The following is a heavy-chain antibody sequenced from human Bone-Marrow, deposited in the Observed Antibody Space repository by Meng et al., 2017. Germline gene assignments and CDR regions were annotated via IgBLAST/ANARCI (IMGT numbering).Heavy chain of an antibody. CDR3: AKDMAVGANRNCFEY. CDR2: ISGAGTST. J-gene: IGHJ4*02. V-gene: IGHV3-23*01. CDR1: EFTFSIYA. Sequence: GESLKISCAASEFTFSIYAMNWVRQAPGKGLEWVSGISGAGTSTFYADSVKGRFTVSRDNSKNTLYPQMNSLRVEDTAVYYCAKDMAVGANRNCFEYWGQGTRVTVSS. D-gene: IGHD1-26*01.